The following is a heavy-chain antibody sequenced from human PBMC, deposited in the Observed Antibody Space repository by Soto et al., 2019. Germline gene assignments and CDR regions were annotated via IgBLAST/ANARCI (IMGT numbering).Heavy chain of an antibody. D-gene: IGHD3-16*01. Sequence: QVQLVQSGAEVKRPGSSVKVSCESSGDTFNSYVISWVRQAPGQGLEWMGGIIPILAVTHYAQKFQGRVTISALSSTGTAYMELTNLGFEGTALYYCARESLGAKGADHWGQGTLVTVSS. J-gene: IGHJ4*02. CDR1: GDTFNSYV. CDR3: ARESLGAKGADH. CDR2: IIPILAVT. V-gene: IGHV1-69*09.